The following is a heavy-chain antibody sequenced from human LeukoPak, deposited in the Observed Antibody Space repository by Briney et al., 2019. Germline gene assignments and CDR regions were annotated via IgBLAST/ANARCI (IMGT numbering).Heavy chain of an antibody. D-gene: IGHD5-18*01. CDR1: GYSFTSYW. CDR2: IYPGDSDT. J-gene: IGHJ6*03. Sequence: NPGESLKISCKGSGYSFTSYWIGWVRQMPGKGLEWMGIIYPGDSDTRYSPSCQGQVTISADKSISTAYLQWSSLKASDTAMYYCARLPGGRGYPIYYMDVWGKGTTVTVSS. CDR3: ARLPGGRGYPIYYMDV. V-gene: IGHV5-51*01.